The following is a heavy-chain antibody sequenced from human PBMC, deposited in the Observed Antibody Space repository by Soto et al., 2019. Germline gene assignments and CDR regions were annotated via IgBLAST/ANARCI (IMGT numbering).Heavy chain of an antibody. CDR3: AYSRVYYYDSSGYYAIPGY. CDR2: IYWNDDK. J-gene: IGHJ4*02. D-gene: IGHD3-22*01. CDR1: GFSLSTSGVG. Sequence: QITLKESGPTLVKPTQTLTLTCTFSGFSLSTSGVGVGWIRQPPGKALEWLALIYWNDDKRYSPSLKSRLTITKDTSKNQVVLTMTNMDPVDTATYYCAYSRVYYYDSSGYYAIPGYWGQGTLVTVSS. V-gene: IGHV2-5*01.